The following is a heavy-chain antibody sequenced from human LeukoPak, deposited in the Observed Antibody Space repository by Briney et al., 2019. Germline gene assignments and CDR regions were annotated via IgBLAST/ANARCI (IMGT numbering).Heavy chain of an antibody. J-gene: IGHJ4*02. CDR1: GLIVSSNC. D-gene: IGHD2-21*01. CDR2: IYSGGTT. Sequence: GGSLRLSCAVSGLIVSSNCMSWVRQAPGRGLEWVSVIYSGGTTYYADSVKGRFTISRDNSKNTLYLQMNSLRAEDTAMYYCARKDDGGGPFDYWGQGTLVTVSS. CDR3: ARKDDGGGPFDY. V-gene: IGHV3-66*01.